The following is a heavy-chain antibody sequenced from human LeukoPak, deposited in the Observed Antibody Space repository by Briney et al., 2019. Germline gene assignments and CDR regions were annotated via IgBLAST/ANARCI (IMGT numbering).Heavy chain of an antibody. Sequence: GGSLRLSCAASGFTFSSYAMSWVRQAPGKGLEWVSAISGSGGSTYYANSVKGRFTISRDNSKNTLYLQMNSLRAEDTAVYYCAKDFPRSITMVRGVRHNGMDVWGQGTTVTVSS. CDR1: GFTFSSYA. D-gene: IGHD3-10*01. V-gene: IGHV3-23*01. J-gene: IGHJ6*02. CDR2: ISGSGGST. CDR3: AKDFPRSITMVRGVRHNGMDV.